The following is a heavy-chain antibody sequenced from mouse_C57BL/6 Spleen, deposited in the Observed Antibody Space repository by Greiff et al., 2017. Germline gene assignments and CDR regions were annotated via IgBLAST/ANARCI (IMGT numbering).Heavy chain of an antibody. CDR1: GYTFTGYW. CDR2: ILPGSGST. CDR3: ARSDV. Sequence: VQLQQSGAELMKPGASVKLSCKATGYTFTGYWIEWVKQRPGHGLEWIGEILPGSGSTNYTEKFKGKATFTADTSSNTAYMQLSSLTTEDSAIYYCARSDVWGTGTTVTVSS. J-gene: IGHJ1*03. V-gene: IGHV1-9*01.